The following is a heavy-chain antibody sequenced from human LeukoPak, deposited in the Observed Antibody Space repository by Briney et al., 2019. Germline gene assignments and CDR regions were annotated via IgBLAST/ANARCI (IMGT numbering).Heavy chain of an antibody. D-gene: IGHD3-10*01. CDR3: ARGGSGEGY. Sequence: PSATLSLTCTVSGGSISSSSYYWGWIRQPPGKGLEWIGSVYYSGNAYYSPSLKSRVTISADTSKNQFSLKLSSVTAADTAVYYCARGGSGEGYWGQGTLVTVSS. V-gene: IGHV4-39*07. CDR2: VYYSGNA. J-gene: IGHJ4*02. CDR1: GGSISSSSYY.